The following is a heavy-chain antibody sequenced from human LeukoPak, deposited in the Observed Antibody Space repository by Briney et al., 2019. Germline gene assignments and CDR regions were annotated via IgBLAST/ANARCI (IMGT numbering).Heavy chain of an antibody. CDR1: GGSISSSSYY. D-gene: IGHD2-2*01. CDR3: ARQVPVPDIVVVPAALDAFDI. Sequence: PSETLSLTCTVSGGSISSSSYYWGWIRQPPGKGLEWIGSIYYSGSTYYNPSLKSRVTISVDTSKNQFSLKLSSVTAADTAVYYCARQVPVPDIVVVPAALDAFDIWGQGTMVTVSS. J-gene: IGHJ3*02. V-gene: IGHV4-39*01. CDR2: IYYSGST.